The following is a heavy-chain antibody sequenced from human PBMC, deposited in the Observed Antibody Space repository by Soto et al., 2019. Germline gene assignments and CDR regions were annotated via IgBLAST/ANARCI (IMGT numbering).Heavy chain of an antibody. J-gene: IGHJ4*02. CDR1: GFTFSNYE. V-gene: IGHV3-48*03. CDR2: ISSVGSTI. D-gene: IGHD3-16*01. Sequence: EVQLVESGGGLVQPRGSLRLSCAASGFTFSNYEMSWVRQAPGKGLEWVSYISSVGSTIYYADSVKGRFTISRDDAEGSLELQMNSLRAEDTAVYYCVREETHYVMGFWGQGTLVTVSS. CDR3: VREETHYVMGF.